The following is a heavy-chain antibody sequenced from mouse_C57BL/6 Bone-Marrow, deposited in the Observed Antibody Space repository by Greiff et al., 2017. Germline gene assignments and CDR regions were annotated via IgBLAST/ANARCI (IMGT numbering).Heavy chain of an antibody. CDR2: ISYDGSN. Sequence: EVQLQQSGPGLVKPSQSLSLTCSVTGYSITSGYYWNWIRQFPGNKLEWMCYISYDGSNNYNPSLKNRISITRDPSKNQFFLKLNSVTTEDTATYYCARGRRLYYYGRFDYWGQGTTLTVSS. V-gene: IGHV3-6*01. J-gene: IGHJ2*01. CDR3: ARGRRLYYYGRFDY. CDR1: GYSITSGYY. D-gene: IGHD1-1*01.